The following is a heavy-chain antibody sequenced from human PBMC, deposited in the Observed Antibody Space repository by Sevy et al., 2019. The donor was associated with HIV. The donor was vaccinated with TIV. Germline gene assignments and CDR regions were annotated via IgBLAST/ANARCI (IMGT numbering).Heavy chain of an antibody. D-gene: IGHD6-19*01. J-gene: IGHJ4*02. Sequence: GGSLRLSCAASGFTFSSYGMHWVRQAPGKGLEWVAVIWYDGSNKYYADSVKGRFTISRDNSKNPLYMQMNSLRAEDTAVCYCARESSGWYIAIDYWGQGTLVTVSS. V-gene: IGHV3-33*01. CDR2: IWYDGSNK. CDR1: GFTFSSYG. CDR3: ARESSGWYIAIDY.